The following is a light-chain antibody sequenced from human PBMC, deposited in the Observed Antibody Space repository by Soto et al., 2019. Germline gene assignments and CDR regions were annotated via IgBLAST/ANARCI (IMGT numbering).Light chain of an antibody. Sequence: DIEITQSPSSLSAAVGDRVTITCRASQGISNYLAWYQQKPGKVPKLLIYAASTLQSGVPSRFSGSGSGTDFTLTISSLQPEDVATYYCQKYNSAPQTFGQGTKVDLK. CDR2: AAS. V-gene: IGKV1-27*01. J-gene: IGKJ1*01. CDR3: QKYNSAPQT. CDR1: QGISNY.